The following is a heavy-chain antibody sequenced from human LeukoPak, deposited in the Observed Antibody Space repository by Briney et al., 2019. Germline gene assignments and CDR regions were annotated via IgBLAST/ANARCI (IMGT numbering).Heavy chain of an antibody. J-gene: IGHJ4*02. CDR1: GYTFTYYA. Sequence: VASVKVSCKTSGYTFTYYAIHWVRQAPGQRLECMGWINAGNGNIKYSPDFQGRVAFSSDTFASTSYMELSSLRSEDTAVYYCARDNSRAALGCTNFDYWGQGTLVTVSS. CDR2: INAGNGNI. D-gene: IGHD3-10*01. V-gene: IGHV1-3*01. CDR3: ARDNSRAALGCTNFDY.